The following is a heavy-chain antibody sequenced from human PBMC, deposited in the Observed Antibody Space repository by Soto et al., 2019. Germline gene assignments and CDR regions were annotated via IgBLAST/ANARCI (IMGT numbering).Heavy chain of an antibody. J-gene: IGHJ3*02. V-gene: IGHV1-2*04. Sequence: GASVKVSCKASGYTFTGYYMHWVRQAPGQGLEWMGWINPNSGGTNYAQKFQGWVTMTRDTSISTAYMELSRLRSDDTAVYYCARAPGQYDSSGYYSENDAFDIWGQGTMVTVS. CDR1: GYTFTGYY. CDR3: ARAPGQYDSSGYYSENDAFDI. CDR2: INPNSGGT. D-gene: IGHD3-22*01.